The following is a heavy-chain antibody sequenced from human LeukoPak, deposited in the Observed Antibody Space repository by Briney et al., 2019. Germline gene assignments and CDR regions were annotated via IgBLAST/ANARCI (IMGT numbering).Heavy chain of an antibody. CDR1: GYTFTVYY. Sequence: GASVTVSCKASGYTFTVYYMHWVRQAPGQGVEWMGWINPNSGGTNYAQKFQGRVTMTRDTSISTAYMELSRLRSDDTAVYYCATDYYDSSGPLDPWGQGTLVTVSS. D-gene: IGHD3-22*01. J-gene: IGHJ5*02. CDR2: INPNSGGT. V-gene: IGHV1-2*02. CDR3: ATDYYDSSGPLDP.